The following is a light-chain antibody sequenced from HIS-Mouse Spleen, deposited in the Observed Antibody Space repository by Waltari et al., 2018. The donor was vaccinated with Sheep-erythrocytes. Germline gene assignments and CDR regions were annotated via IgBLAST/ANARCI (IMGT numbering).Light chain of an antibody. Sequence: QSVLTQPPSASGTPGPRVTISCSGSSSNIGSTTVTWYQQPPGTAPKLLIYSNNQRPSGVPDRFSGSKSGTSASLAISGLQSEDEADYYCAAWDDSLNGPVFGGGTKLTVL. CDR2: SNN. CDR1: SSNIGSTT. J-gene: IGLJ3*02. CDR3: AAWDDSLNGPV. V-gene: IGLV1-44*01.